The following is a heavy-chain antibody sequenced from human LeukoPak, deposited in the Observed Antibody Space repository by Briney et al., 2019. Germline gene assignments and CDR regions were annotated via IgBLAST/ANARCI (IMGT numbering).Heavy chain of an antibody. CDR3: AVGVQTYFDY. J-gene: IGHJ4*02. D-gene: IGHD1-1*01. Sequence: SQTLSLTCTVSSDSISGGGYYWSWIRQHPGKGLEWIGSIFYNGSTYFSPSLKSRVSISVDTSKKQFSLKLRSVTAADTAVYYCAVGVQTYFDYWGQGTLVTVSS. V-gene: IGHV4-31*03. CDR2: IFYNGST. CDR1: SDSISGGGYY.